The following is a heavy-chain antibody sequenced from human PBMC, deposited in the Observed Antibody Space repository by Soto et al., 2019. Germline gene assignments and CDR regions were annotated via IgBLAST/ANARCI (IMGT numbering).Heavy chain of an antibody. V-gene: IGHV4-4*07. CDR2: IYTSGST. J-gene: IGHJ4*02. CDR1: GGSISSYY. CDR3: ARGPDDYGDYYFDY. D-gene: IGHD4-17*01. Sequence: SETLSLTCTVSGGSISSYYWSWIRQPAGKGLEWIGRIYTSGSTNYNPSLKSRVTMSVDTSKNQFSLKLSSVTAADTAVYYCARGPDDYGDYYFDYWGQGALVTVSS.